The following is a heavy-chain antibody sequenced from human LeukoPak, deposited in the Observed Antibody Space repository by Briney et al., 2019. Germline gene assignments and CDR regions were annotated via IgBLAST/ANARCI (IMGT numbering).Heavy chain of an antibody. D-gene: IGHD2-8*01. CDR3: ARDHCTNGVCYAFDY. Sequence: ASVKVSCKASGFIFTGYYIHWVRQAPGQGPEWRGWINPSSGGTNYAQRFQGRVTMTRDTSISTAYMELGGLRSDDAAVYYCARDHCTNGVCYAFDYWGHGTLVTVSS. CDR2: INPSSGGT. CDR1: GFIFTGYY. V-gene: IGHV1-2*02. J-gene: IGHJ4*01.